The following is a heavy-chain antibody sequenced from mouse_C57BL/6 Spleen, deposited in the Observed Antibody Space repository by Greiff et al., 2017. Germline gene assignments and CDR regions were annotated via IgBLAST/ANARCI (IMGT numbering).Heavy chain of an antibody. CDR3: VIYYDYEDYAKDY. V-gene: IGHV1-63*01. CDR2: IYPGGGYT. CDR1: GYTFTNYW. J-gene: IGHJ4*01. Sequence: QVQLQQSGAELVRPGTSVKMSCKASGYTFTNYWIGWAKQRPGHGLEWIGDIYPGGGYTNYNEKFKGKATLTADKSSSTAYMQFSSLTSEDSAIYYCVIYYDYEDYAKDYWGQGTSVTVAS. D-gene: IGHD2-4*01.